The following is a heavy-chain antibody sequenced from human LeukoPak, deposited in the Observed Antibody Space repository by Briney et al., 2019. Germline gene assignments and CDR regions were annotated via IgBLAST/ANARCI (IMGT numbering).Heavy chain of an antibody. Sequence: GGSLRLSCAASGFTFSSYAMHWVRQAPGKGLEWVAVISYDGSNKYYADSVKGRFTISRDNSKNTLYLQMNSLRAEDTAVYYCAKEGPYYWGQGTLVTVSS. CDR2: ISYDGSNK. V-gene: IGHV3-30*04. CDR1: GFTFSSYA. CDR3: AKEGPYY. J-gene: IGHJ4*02.